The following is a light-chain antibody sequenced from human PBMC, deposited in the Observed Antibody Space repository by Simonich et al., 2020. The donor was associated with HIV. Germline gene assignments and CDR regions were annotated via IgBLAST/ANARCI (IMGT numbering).Light chain of an antibody. CDR2: KAS. Sequence: DIQVTQSPSTLSASVGDRVTITCRASQSISSWLAWYQQKPGKAPKLLIYKASTLESGVPSRCSGSGSETEFTLTISSLQPDDFATYYCQQYNTYSPWPFGQGTKVEIK. J-gene: IGKJ1*01. CDR3: QQYNTYSPWP. V-gene: IGKV1-5*03. CDR1: QSISSW.